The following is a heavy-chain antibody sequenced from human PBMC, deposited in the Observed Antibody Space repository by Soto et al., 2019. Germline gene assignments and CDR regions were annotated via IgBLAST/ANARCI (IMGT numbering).Heavy chain of an antibody. D-gene: IGHD3-22*01. J-gene: IGHJ5*02. CDR1: GFTFSSYG. CDR2: IWYDGSNK. V-gene: IGHV3-33*01. CDR3: ARGPHYYDSSGYYRYNWFDP. Sequence: GGSLRLSCAASGFTFSSYGMHWVRQAPGKGLEWVAVIWYDGSNKYYADSVKGRFTISRDNSKNTLYLQMNSLRAEDTAVYYCARGPHYYDSSGYYRYNWFDPWGQGTLVTVSS.